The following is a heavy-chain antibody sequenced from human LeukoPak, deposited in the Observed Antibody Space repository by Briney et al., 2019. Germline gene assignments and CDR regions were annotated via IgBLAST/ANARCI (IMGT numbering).Heavy chain of an antibody. D-gene: IGHD6-13*01. CDR2: IYYSGTT. V-gene: IGHV4-59*01. CDR1: GGSFSSYY. J-gene: IGHJ4*02. Sequence: PSETLSLTCAVYGGSFSSYYWSWIRQPPGKGLEWIGYIYYSGTTNYNPSLKSRVTISVDTSKNQFSLKLRSVTAADTAVYYCARGVYIAAAQYGYWGQGTLVTVSS. CDR3: ARGVYIAAAQYGY.